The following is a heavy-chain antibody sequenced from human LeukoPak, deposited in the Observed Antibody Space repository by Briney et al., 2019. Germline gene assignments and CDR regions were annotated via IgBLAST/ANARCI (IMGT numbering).Heavy chain of an antibody. CDR1: GGSISSYY. CDR3: AREHTVSSSWYEAFDP. J-gene: IGHJ5*02. Sequence: SETLSLTCTVSGGSISSYYWSWIRQPPGKGLEWIGYIYYSGSTNYNPSLKSRVTMSVDTSKNQFSLKLSSVTAADTAVYYCAREHTVSSSWYEAFDPRGQGTLVTVSS. CDR2: IYYSGST. V-gene: IGHV4-59*12. D-gene: IGHD6-13*01.